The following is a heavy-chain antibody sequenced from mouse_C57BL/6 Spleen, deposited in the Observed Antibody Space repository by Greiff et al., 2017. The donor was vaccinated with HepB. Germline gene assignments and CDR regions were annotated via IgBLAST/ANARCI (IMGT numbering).Heavy chain of an antibody. CDR2: ISSGSSTI. V-gene: IGHV5-17*01. CDR1: GFTFSDYG. D-gene: IGHD1-1*01. CDR3: ARLYYYGSSYGFDY. J-gene: IGHJ2*01. Sequence: EAQLVESGGGLVKPGGSLKLSCAASGFTFSDYGMHWVRQAPEKGLEWVAYISSGSSTIYYADTVKGRFTISRDNAKNTLFLQMTSLRSEDTAMYYCARLYYYGSSYGFDYWGQGTTLTVSS.